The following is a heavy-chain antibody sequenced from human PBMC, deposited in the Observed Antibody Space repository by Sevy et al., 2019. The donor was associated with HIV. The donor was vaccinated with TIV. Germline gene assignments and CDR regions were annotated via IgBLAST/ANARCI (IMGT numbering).Heavy chain of an antibody. V-gene: IGHV3-11*01. J-gene: IGHJ4*02. D-gene: IGHD1-1*01. Sequence: GGSLRLSCAASGFIFSDHYMSWIRQAPGKGLECISYIGSGASTILYADSVKGRFTISRDNAKNSLYLQMNSLRADDTAVYYCAREDWNDVIDYWGQGTLVTVSS. CDR2: IGSGASTI. CDR3: AREDWNDVIDY. CDR1: GFIFSDHY.